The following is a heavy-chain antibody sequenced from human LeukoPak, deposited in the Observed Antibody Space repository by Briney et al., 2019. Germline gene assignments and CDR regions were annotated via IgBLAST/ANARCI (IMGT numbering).Heavy chain of an antibody. CDR1: GGSISSYY. J-gene: IGHJ4*02. Sequence: SEALSLTCTVSGGSISSYYWSWIRQPSGKGLEWIGYIYYSGSTNYNPSLKSRVTISVDTSKNQFSLKLSSVTAADTAVYYCARFLELKEYFDYWGQGTLVTVSS. CDR2: IYYSGST. D-gene: IGHD1-7*01. V-gene: IGHV4-59*01. CDR3: ARFLELKEYFDY.